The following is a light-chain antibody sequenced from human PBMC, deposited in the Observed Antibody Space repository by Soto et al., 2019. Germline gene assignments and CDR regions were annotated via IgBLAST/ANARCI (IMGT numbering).Light chain of an antibody. CDR3: CSYAGSYTFYV. Sequence: QSALTQPRSVSGSPGQSVTISCTATISDVGGYNYVSWYQQHPGKAPKLMIYDVSKRPSGVPDRFSGSKSGNTASLTISGLQAEDEADYYCCSYAGSYTFYVFGTGTKLTVL. V-gene: IGLV2-11*01. CDR1: ISDVGGYNY. CDR2: DVS. J-gene: IGLJ1*01.